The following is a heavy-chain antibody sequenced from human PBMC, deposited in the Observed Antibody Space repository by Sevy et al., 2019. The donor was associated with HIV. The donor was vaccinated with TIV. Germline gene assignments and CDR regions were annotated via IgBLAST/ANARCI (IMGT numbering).Heavy chain of an antibody. J-gene: IGHJ3*02. CDR2: ISSSSSTI. CDR1: GFTFSSYS. CDR3: AAPPDYGGNDDAFDI. D-gene: IGHD4-17*01. Sequence: GGSLRLSCAASGFTFSSYSMNWVRQAPGKGLEWVSYISSSSSTIYYADSVKGRFTISRDNAKNSLYLQMNSLRDEDTAVYYCAAPPDYGGNDDAFDIWGQRTMVTVSS. V-gene: IGHV3-48*02.